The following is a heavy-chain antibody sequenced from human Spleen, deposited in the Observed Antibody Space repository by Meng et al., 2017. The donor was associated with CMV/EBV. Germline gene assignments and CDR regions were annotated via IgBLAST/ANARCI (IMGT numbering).Heavy chain of an antibody. D-gene: IGHD4-17*01. V-gene: IGHV1-69*05. CDR1: GGTLTSYA. J-gene: IGHJ6*02. Sequence: SVKVSCKASGGTLTSYAISWVRQAPGQGLEWMGGIIPIFGTANYAQKFQGRVTFTTDESTSTAYMEVSSLRSEDTAVYYCARVSVRDYGDPYYYGMDVWGLGTTVTVSS. CDR3: ARVSVRDYGDPYYYGMDV. CDR2: IIPIFGTA.